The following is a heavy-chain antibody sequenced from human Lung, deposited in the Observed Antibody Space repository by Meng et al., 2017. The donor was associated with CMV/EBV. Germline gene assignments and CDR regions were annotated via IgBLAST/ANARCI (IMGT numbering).Heavy chain of an antibody. Sequence: AGSLTLSCVASGFTFNNYGMHWVRQIPGKGLEWVAYQLYEGITKYYADSVKGRFTISRDSSQNTLYLQMNSLRDDDTAVYYCAKDRSSSSFFDYWGQGALVTVSS. CDR3: AKDRSSSSFFDY. CDR2: QLYEGITK. D-gene: IGHD6-6*01. CDR1: GFTFNNYG. J-gene: IGHJ4*02. V-gene: IGHV3-30*02.